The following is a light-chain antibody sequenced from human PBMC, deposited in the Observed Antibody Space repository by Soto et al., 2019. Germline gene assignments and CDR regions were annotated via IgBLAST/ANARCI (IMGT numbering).Light chain of an antibody. CDR1: SSNIGNNY. J-gene: IGLJ1*01. CDR3: GTWDSSLSVYV. CDR2: ENN. Sequence: QSVLTQPPSVSAAPGQKVTISCYGSSSNIGNNYVSWYQQLPGTAPKLLIFENNKRPSGIPDRFSASKSGTSATLGITGLQTGDEADYYCGTWDSSLSVYVFGIGTKLTVL. V-gene: IGLV1-51*02.